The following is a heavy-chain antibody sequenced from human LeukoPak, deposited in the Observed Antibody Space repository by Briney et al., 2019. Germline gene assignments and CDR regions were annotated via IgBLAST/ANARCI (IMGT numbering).Heavy chain of an antibody. J-gene: IGHJ5*02. CDR3: ARDGYCSGGSCYSSVDNWFDP. V-gene: IGHV3-7*01. CDR2: IKQDGSEK. D-gene: IGHD2-15*01. Sequence: GGSLRLSCAASGFTFDDYTMHWVRQAPGKGLEWVANIKQDGSEKNYVDSVKGRFSISRDNAKNSLILQMNSLRDEDTAVYYCARDGYCSGGSCYSSVDNWFDPWGQGTLVTVSS. CDR1: GFTFDDYT.